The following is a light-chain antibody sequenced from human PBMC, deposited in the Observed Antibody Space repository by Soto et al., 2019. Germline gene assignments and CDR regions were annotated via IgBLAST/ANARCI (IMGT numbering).Light chain of an antibody. CDR2: AAS. V-gene: IGKV1-39*01. CDR3: QKYNSAPPLFT. J-gene: IGKJ3*01. Sequence: DIQMTQSPSSLSASVGDRVTITCRASQSISSYLNWYQQKPGKAPKLLIYAASSLQSGVPSRFSGSGSGTDFTLTISSLQPEDFATYYCQKYNSAPPLFTFGPGTKVDIK. CDR1: QSISSY.